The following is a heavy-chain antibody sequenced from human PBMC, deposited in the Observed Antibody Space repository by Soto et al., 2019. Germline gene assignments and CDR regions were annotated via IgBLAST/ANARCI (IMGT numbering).Heavy chain of an antibody. V-gene: IGHV4-59*08. CDR2: IYYGGST. CDR1: GDSISTDY. J-gene: IGHJ3*02. D-gene: IGHD3-10*01. CDR3: ASNFGELLADAFDI. Sequence: SETLSLTCTVSGDSISTDYWSWIRQSPGKVLEWIGFIYYGGSTNYNPSLKSRVTISVDTPKNQFSLKLSSVTAADTAVYYCASNFGELLADAFDIWGQGTTVTVS.